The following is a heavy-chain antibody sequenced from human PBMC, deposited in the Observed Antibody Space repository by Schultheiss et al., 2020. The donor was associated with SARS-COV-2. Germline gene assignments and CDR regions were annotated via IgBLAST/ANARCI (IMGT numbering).Heavy chain of an antibody. D-gene: IGHD5-24*01. J-gene: IGHJ6*02. CDR3: ARDLDGYNHVGMDV. CDR1: GFTFSNAW. V-gene: IGHV3-23*01. CDR2: ISGSGGST. Sequence: GGSLRLSCAASGFTFSNAWMSWVRQAPGKGLEWVSAISGSGGSTYYADSVKGRFTISRDNAKNTLYLQMNSLRAEDTAVYYCARDLDGYNHVGMDVWGQGTTVTVSS.